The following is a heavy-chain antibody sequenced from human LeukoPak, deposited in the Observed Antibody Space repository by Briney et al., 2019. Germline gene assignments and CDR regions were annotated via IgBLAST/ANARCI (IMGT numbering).Heavy chain of an antibody. D-gene: IGHD3-22*01. V-gene: IGHV3-23*01. CDR3: AKDLDGFYDSSGRFDY. CDR2: ISGSGGST. CDR1: GFTFSSYA. Sequence: GGSLRLSCAASGFTFSSYAMSWVRQAPGKGLEWVSAISGSGGSTYYADSVKGRFTISRDNSKNTLYLQMNSLRAEDTAVYYCAKDLDGFYDSSGRFDYWGQGTLVTVSS. J-gene: IGHJ4*02.